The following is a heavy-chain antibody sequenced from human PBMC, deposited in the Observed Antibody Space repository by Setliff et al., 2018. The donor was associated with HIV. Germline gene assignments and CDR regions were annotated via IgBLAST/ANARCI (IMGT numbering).Heavy chain of an antibody. V-gene: IGHV4-4*07. J-gene: IGHJ3*02. CDR2: VSSRGDT. D-gene: IGHD2-21*02. CDR1: DSGTYY. CDR3: ARDVGVAADI. Sequence: PSETLSLTCTVSDSGTYYWSWIRQPAGKGLEWIGRVSSRGDTNYNPSLKSRVTMSVDTSKNQFSLKLTSVTAADTAVYYCARDVGVAADIWGQGTMVTVSS.